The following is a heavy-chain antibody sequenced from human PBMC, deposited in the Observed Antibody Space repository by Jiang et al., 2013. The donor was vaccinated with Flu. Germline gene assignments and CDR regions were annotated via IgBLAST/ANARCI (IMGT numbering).Heavy chain of an antibody. D-gene: IGHD3-22*01. CDR3: ATNFTMTPDYYYYGMDV. J-gene: IGHJ6*04. Sequence: GAEVKKPGASVKVSCKASGYTFTSYGISWVRQAPGQGLEWMGWISAYNGNTNYAQKLQGRVTMTTDTSTSTAYMELRSLRSDDTAVYYCATNFTMTPDYYYYGMDVWGKGTTVTVSS. CDR2: ISAYNGNT. V-gene: IGHV1-18*01. CDR1: GYTFTSYG.